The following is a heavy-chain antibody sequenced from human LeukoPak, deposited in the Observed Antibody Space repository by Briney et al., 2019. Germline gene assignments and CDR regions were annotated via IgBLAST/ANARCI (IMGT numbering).Heavy chain of an antibody. Sequence: GALRLSCAASGFTFSDYYMSWIRQPPGKGLEWIGSIYYSGSTYYNPSLKSRVTISVDTSKNQFSLKLSSVTAADTAVYYCARGRYSYLVAFDIWGQGTMVTVSS. CDR2: IYYSGST. CDR3: ARGRYSYLVAFDI. CDR1: GFTFSDYY. J-gene: IGHJ3*02. V-gene: IGHV4-38-2*01. D-gene: IGHD5-18*01.